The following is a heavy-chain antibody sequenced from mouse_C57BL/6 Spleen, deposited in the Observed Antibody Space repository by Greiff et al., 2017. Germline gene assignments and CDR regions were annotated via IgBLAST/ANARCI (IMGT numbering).Heavy chain of an antibody. V-gene: IGHV1-61*01. CDR1: GYTFTSYW. Sequence: QVQLKQSGAELVRPGSSVKLSCKASGYTFTSYWMDWVKQRPGQGLEWIGNIYPSDSETHYNQKFKDKATLTVDKSSSTAYMQLSSLTSEDSAVYYCARTTGWYFDVWGTGTTVTVSS. D-gene: IGHD4-1*02. J-gene: IGHJ1*03. CDR3: ARTTGWYFDV. CDR2: IYPSDSET.